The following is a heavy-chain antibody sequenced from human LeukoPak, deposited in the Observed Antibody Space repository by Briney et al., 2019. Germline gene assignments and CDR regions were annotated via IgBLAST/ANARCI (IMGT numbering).Heavy chain of an antibody. Sequence: SVKVSCKASGGTFSSYAISWVRQAPGQGLEWMGGIVPIFGTANYAQKFQGRVTITADESTSTAYMELSSLRSEDTAVYYCARVYPERYYFDYWGQGTLVTVSS. J-gene: IGHJ4*02. CDR1: GGTFSSYA. CDR2: IVPIFGTA. CDR3: ARVYPERYYFDY. V-gene: IGHV1-69*01. D-gene: IGHD2-2*02.